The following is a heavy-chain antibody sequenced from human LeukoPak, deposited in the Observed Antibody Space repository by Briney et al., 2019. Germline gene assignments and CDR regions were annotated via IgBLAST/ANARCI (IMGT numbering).Heavy chain of an antibody. Sequence: GGSLRLSCAASGFTFSSYWMSWVRQAPGKGLEWVANIKQDGSEKYYVDSVKGRFTISRDNAKNSLYLQMNSLRAEDTAVYYCARDQEQQLIHVFDAFDIWGQGTMVTVSS. D-gene: IGHD6-13*01. CDR3: ARDQEQQLIHVFDAFDI. J-gene: IGHJ3*02. V-gene: IGHV3-7*01. CDR1: GFTFSSYW. CDR2: IKQDGSEK.